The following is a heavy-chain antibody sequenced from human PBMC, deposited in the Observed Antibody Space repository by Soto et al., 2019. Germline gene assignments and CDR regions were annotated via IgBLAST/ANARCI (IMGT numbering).Heavy chain of an antibody. D-gene: IGHD4-17*01. CDR3: AILYGDSDY. Sequence: SETLSLTCTVSGGSISSYYWSWIRQPPGKGLEWIGYIYYSGSTNYNPSLKSRVTISVDTSKNQFSLKLSSVTAADTAVYYCAILYGDSDYWGQGTLVTISS. CDR2: IYYSGST. CDR1: GGSISSYY. V-gene: IGHV4-59*01. J-gene: IGHJ4*02.